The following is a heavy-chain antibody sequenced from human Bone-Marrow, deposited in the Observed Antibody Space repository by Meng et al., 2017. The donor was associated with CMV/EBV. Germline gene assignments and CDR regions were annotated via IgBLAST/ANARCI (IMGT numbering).Heavy chain of an antibody. CDR3: ASHEEGYNSYVDY. Sequence: GGSLRLSCAASGSTVSSNYMSWVRQAPGKGLEWVSVIYIGGTTYYADSVKGRFTISRDNSKNTLYLQMNSLRAEDTAVYFCASHEEGYNSYVDYWGQGTLVPVSS. J-gene: IGHJ4*02. V-gene: IGHV3-53*01. CDR1: GSTVSSNY. CDR2: IYIGGTT. D-gene: IGHD5-24*01.